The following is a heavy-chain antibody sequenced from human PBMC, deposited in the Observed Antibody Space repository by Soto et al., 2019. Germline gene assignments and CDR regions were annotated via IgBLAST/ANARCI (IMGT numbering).Heavy chain of an antibody. CDR2: ISSSSSYI. V-gene: IGHV3-21*01. Sequence: PGGSLRLSCAASGFTISSYSKNWVRQAPGKGLEWVSSISSSSSYIYYADSLTGRFTISRDNAKNSLYLQMNSLSAEDTAVYYCARYYSSGRYSPYYYEDYGMDVWGQGTTVTVSS. CDR1: GFTISSYS. CDR3: ARYYSSGRYSPYYYEDYGMDV. J-gene: IGHJ6*02. D-gene: IGHD3-10*01.